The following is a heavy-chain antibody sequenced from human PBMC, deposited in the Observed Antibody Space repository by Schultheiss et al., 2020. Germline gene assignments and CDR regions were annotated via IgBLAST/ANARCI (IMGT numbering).Heavy chain of an antibody. D-gene: IGHD2-2*01. J-gene: IGHJ4*02. V-gene: IGHV3-64*01. CDR3: ARDWSGEYQLGSAFDY. Sequence: GESLKISCAASGFTFSSYWMHWVRQAPGKGLEYVSAISSNGGSTYYANSVKGRFTISRDNSKNTLYLQMNSLRAEDTAVYYCARDWSGEYQLGSAFDYWGQGTLVTVSS. CDR1: GFTFSSYW. CDR2: ISSNGGST.